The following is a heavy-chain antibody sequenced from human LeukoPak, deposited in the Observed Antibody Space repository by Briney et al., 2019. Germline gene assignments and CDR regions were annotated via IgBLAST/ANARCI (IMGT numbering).Heavy chain of an antibody. CDR1: GFTFSSYA. Sequence: GGSLRLSCAASGFTFSSYAMHWVRQAPGKGLEWVANINQDGSERYHVDSVRGRFTISRDNAKNSLFLYINSLRAEDTAVYYCARGLRGWELLPHYWGQGTLVTVSS. D-gene: IGHD2-15*01. CDR2: INQDGSER. CDR3: ARGLRGWELLPHY. V-gene: IGHV3-7*01. J-gene: IGHJ4*02.